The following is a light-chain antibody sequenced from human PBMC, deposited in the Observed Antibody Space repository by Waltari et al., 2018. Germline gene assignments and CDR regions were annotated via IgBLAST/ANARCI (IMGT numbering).Light chain of an antibody. CDR1: QGISNY. CDR2: DAS. Sequence: AIQITQSPSSLSASTGDKVTITCRASQGISNYLAWYQQKPGKAPTLLIYDASTLQRGVPSRFSGSVSGTDFTLTISCLQSEDFATFYCQQYYGYPLTFGPGTKVDVK. V-gene: IGKV1-8*01. J-gene: IGKJ3*01. CDR3: QQYYGYPLT.